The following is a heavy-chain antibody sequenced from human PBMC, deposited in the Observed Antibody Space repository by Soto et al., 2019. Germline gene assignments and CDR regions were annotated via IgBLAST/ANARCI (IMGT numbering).Heavy chain of an antibody. J-gene: IGHJ5*02. CDR3: ARNSHPSVVVVAATPENWFDP. D-gene: IGHD2-15*01. CDR2: INPSGGST. V-gene: IGHV1-46*01. CDR1: GYTFTSYY. Sequence: QVQLVQSGAEVKKPGASVKVSCKASGYTFTSYYMHWVRQAPGQGLEWMGIINPSGGSTSYAQKFQGRVTMTRDTSTSTVYMELSSLRSEDTAVYYCARNSHPSVVVVAATPENWFDPWGQGTLVTVSS.